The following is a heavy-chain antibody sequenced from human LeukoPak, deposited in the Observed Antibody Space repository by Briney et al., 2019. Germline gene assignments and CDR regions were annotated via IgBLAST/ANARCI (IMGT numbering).Heavy chain of an antibody. J-gene: IGHJ6*03. D-gene: IGHD4/OR15-4a*01. CDR1: GGSISSSSYY. V-gene: IGHV4-39*07. CDR3: AGIMEQQVLYFYYYMDV. Sequence: SETLSLTCTVSGGSISSSSYYWGWIRQPPGKGLEWIGSMYYSGSTYYNPSLKSRVTISVDTSKNQFSLKLSSVTAADTAVYYCAGIMEQQVLYFYYYMDVWGKGTTVTVSS. CDR2: MYYSGST.